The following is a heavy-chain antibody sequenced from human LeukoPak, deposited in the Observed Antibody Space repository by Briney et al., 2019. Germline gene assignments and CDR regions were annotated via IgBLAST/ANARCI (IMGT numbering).Heavy chain of an antibody. V-gene: IGHV3-30*18. CDR3: AKDAGDLINYYYYYMDV. Sequence: GGSLRLSCAASGFTFSSYGMHWVRQAPGKGLEWVAVISYDGSNKYYADSVKGRFTISRDNSKNTLYLQMNSLRAEDTAVYYCAKDAGDLINYYYYYMDVWGKGTTVTVSS. CDR1: GFTFSSYG. D-gene: IGHD2-8*01. CDR2: ISYDGSNK. J-gene: IGHJ6*03.